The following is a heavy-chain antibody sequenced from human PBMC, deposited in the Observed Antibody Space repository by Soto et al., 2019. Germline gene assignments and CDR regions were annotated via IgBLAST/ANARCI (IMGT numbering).Heavy chain of an antibody. CDR2: VNPNSGGT. CDR3: VTSRVSTAVAGETEYYFDY. CDR1: GYTFTGYY. V-gene: IGHV1-2*04. J-gene: IGHJ4*02. Sequence: GASVKVSCKASGYTFTGYYIHWVRQAPGQGLEWMGWVNPNSGGTNYAQKFQGWVTMTRDTSISTAYMELSRLGSDDTAVHYCVTSRVSTAVAGETEYYFDYWGQGTLVTVSS. D-gene: IGHD6-19*01.